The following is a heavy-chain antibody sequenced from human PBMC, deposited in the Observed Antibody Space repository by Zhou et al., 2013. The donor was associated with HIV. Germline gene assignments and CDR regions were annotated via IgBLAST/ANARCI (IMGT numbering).Heavy chain of an antibody. Sequence: QVQLQQWGAGLLKPSETLSLTCAVYGGSFSGYYWSWIRQPPGKGLEWIGEINHSGSTNYNPSLKSRVTISVDTSKNQFSLKLSSVTAADTAVYYCARASLDTAMVTFRYFDLWGLAPWSLSPQ. D-gene: IGHD5-18*01. V-gene: IGHV4-34*01. CDR3: ARASLDTAMVTFRYFDL. CDR2: INHSGST. CDR1: GGSFSGYY. J-gene: IGHJ2*01.